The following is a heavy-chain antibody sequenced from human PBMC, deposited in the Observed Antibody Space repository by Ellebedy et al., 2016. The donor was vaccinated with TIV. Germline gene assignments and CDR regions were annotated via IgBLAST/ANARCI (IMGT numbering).Heavy chain of an antibody. CDR2: ISYDGTNK. CDR1: GFTFSGYA. J-gene: IGHJ4*02. V-gene: IGHV3-30*01. D-gene: IGHD5-12*01. Sequence: GESLKISCAVSGFTFSGYAMHWVRQAPGKGLEWVAVISYDGTNKYYADSVKGRFTISRDKSKNTLYLQMNSLRPADTAVYYCARDGEYSAYDPHYWGQGTLVTVSS. CDR3: ARDGEYSAYDPHY.